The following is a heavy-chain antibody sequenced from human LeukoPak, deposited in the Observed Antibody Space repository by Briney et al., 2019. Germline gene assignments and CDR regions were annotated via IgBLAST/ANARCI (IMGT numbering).Heavy chain of an antibody. CDR3: ARDRLEFYGSGSYPPDY. D-gene: IGHD3-10*01. CDR1: GFTFSSYS. Sequence: GGSLRLSCAASGFTFSSYSMNWVRQAPGTGLDWVSSISSSTSYIYYADSVKGRFTISRDNAKNSLYLQMNSLRAEDTAVYYCARDRLEFYGSGSYPPDYWGQGTLVTVSS. CDR2: ISSSTSYI. J-gene: IGHJ4*02. V-gene: IGHV3-21*01.